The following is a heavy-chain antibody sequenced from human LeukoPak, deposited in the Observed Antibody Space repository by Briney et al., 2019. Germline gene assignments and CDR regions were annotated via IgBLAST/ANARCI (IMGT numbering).Heavy chain of an antibody. CDR2: IYSDGST. D-gene: IGHD3-3*01. Sequence: GGSLRLSCAASGFTVSSNYMSWVRKAPGKGLEWGSVIYSDGSTYYADSVTGRFTISRDNSKNTLYLQMNSLRAEDTAVYYCARGSYYDFWSGYYGPGRGVSVEVNYGMDVWGQGTTVTVSS. V-gene: IGHV3-66*01. J-gene: IGHJ6*02. CDR3: ARGSYYDFWSGYYGPGRGVSVEVNYGMDV. CDR1: GFTVSSNY.